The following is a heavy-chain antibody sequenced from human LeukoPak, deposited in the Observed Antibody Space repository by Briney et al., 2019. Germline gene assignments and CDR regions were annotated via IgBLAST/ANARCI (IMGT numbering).Heavy chain of an antibody. CDR3: ARDGVSYDSSGYSPLDY. Sequence: SETLSLTCTVSGGSISGSGYYWAWIRQPPGEGLGWIATIYYTGSTYYNPSRKSRVTISVDTSKNQFSLKLSSVTAADTAVYYCARDGVSYDSSGYSPLDYWGQGTLVTVSS. J-gene: IGHJ4*02. D-gene: IGHD3-22*01. V-gene: IGHV4-39*07. CDR1: GGSISGSGYY. CDR2: IYYTGST.